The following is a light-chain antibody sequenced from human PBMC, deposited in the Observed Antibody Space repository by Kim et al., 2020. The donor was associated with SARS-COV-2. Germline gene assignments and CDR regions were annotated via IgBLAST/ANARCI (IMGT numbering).Light chain of an antibody. Sequence: LTQDPAVSVALGQTVRITCQGDSLRSYYATWYQQKPGQAPIVVIYGKNNRPSGIPDRFSGSSSGNTASLTITGTQAGDEADYYCNSRDSNDYVVFGGG. CDR1: SLRSYY. CDR2: GKN. J-gene: IGLJ2*01. CDR3: NSRDSNDYVV. V-gene: IGLV3-19*01.